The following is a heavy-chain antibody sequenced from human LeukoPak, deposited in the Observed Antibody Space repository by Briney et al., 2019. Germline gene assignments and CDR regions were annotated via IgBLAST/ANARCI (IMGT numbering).Heavy chain of an antibody. CDR1: GFTFSSYA. CDR2: ISGSDGST. CDR3: AKARGFCSGGSCYNPFDP. D-gene: IGHD2-15*01. Sequence: PGGSLRLSCAASGFTFSSYAMSWVRQAPGKGLEWVSGISGSDGSTYYADSVKGRFSISRDYSKNKLYVQMNSLRAEDTAVYYCAKARGFCSGGSCYNPFDPWGQGTLVTVSS. V-gene: IGHV3-23*01. J-gene: IGHJ5*02.